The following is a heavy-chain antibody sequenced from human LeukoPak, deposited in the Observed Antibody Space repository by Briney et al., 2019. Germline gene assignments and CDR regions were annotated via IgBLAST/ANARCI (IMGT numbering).Heavy chain of an antibody. D-gene: IGHD3-22*01. V-gene: IGHV3-30*18. CDR3: AKSHHYYDSSGSYSAGFAY. CDR2: ISYDGSDK. CDR1: GFTFSSYG. J-gene: IGHJ4*02. Sequence: GGSLRLSCAASGFTFSSYGVHWVRQAPGKGLEWVAVISYDGSDKSYADSVKGRFTISRDNSKNTLFLQMNSLRAEDTAVYYCAKSHHYYDSSGSYSAGFAYWGQGTLVTVSS.